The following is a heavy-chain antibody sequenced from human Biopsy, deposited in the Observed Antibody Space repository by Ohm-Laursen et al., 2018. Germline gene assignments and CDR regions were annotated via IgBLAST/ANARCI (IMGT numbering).Heavy chain of an antibody. Sequence: SLRLSCAASGFAFNLYEMNWVRQAPGKGMEWISYIYGGGSSVSYADSVKGRFTISRDNAQNSLYLHMNSLRAEDTAVYYCARLNSGTYDASDLWGQGTMVIASS. V-gene: IGHV3-48*03. CDR1: GFAFNLYE. CDR3: ARLNSGTYDASDL. D-gene: IGHD1-26*01. CDR2: IYGGGSSV. J-gene: IGHJ3*01.